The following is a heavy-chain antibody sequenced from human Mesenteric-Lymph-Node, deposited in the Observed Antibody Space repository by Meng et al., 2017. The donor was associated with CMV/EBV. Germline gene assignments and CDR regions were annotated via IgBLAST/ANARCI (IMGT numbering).Heavy chain of an antibody. J-gene: IGHJ6*02. CDR1: GFTFDNFA. V-gene: IGHV3-23*01. Sequence: GESLKISCEASGFTFDNFAMSWVRQAPGKGLEWVSLLSGNGGTTYYADSVQGRFTISRDNSKNTLYLQMNSLRAEDTAVYYCARDGSSSSYYYYYGMDVWGQGTTVTVSS. CDR3: ARDGSSSSYYYYYGMDV. D-gene: IGHD6-6*01. CDR2: LSGNGGTT.